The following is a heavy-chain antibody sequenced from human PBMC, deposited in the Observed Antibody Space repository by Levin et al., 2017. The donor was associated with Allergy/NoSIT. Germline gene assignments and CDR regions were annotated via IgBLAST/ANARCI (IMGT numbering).Heavy chain of an antibody. CDR1: GFAFSTYS. V-gene: IGHV3-21*01. CDR2: ISSSSSYI. D-gene: IGHD3-9*01. Sequence: GESLKISCAASGFAFSTYSMNWVRQAPGKGLEWVSSISSSSSYIYYAGSVKGRFTISRDNAKDSLFLQMNSLRAEDTAVYYCARDPLTSHHTRFDYRGQGTLVTVSS. J-gene: IGHJ4*02. CDR3: ARDPLTSHHTRFDY.